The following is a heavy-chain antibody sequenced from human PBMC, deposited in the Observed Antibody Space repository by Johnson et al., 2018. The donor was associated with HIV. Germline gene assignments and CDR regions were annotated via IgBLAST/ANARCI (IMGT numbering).Heavy chain of an antibody. D-gene: IGHD6-13*01. V-gene: IGHV3-20*04. Sequence: EKLVESGGGVVQPGRSLRLSCAASGFTFSSYWMNWVRQAPGKGLEWVSGINYSGGSAAYAESVKGRFTISRDNAKNFLSLQMSSLRVEDTALYYCVREGTSSWYPDIWGQGTMVTVSS. CDR1: GFTFSSYW. CDR3: VREGTSSWYPDI. J-gene: IGHJ3*02. CDR2: INYSGGSA.